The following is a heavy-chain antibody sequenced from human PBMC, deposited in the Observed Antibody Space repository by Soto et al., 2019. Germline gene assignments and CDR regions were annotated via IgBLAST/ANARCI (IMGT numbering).Heavy chain of an antibody. CDR2: ISAYNGNT. V-gene: IGHV1-18*04. Sequence: ASVKVSCKASGYTFTSYGISWVRQAPGQGLEWMGWISAYNGNTNYAQKLQGRVTMTTDTSTSTAYMELRSLRSDDTAVYYCAINYKYYYDSSGYRFDPWGQGTLVTVSS. J-gene: IGHJ5*02. D-gene: IGHD3-22*01. CDR3: AINYKYYYDSSGYRFDP. CDR1: GYTFTSYG.